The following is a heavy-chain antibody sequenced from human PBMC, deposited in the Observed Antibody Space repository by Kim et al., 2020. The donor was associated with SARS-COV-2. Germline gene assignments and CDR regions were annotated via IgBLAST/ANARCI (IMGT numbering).Heavy chain of an antibody. Sequence: STSYAQKFQGRVTMTRDTSTSTVYMELSSLRSEDTAVYYCARDRETRFDPWGQGTLVTVSS. V-gene: IGHV1-46*01. CDR3: ARDRETRFDP. J-gene: IGHJ5*02. CDR2: ST.